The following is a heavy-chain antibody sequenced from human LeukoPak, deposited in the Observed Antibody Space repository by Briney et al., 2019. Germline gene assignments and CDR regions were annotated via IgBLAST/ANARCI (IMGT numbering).Heavy chain of an antibody. CDR1: GFTFSTYG. Sequence: GGSLRLSCVASGFTFSTYGMNWVRQAPGKGLEWVSYISRSITTIYYADSVKGRFTISRDNAENSLYLQMNSLRAEDTAVYYCAKDYSSGWYDYWGQGTLVTVSS. CDR2: ISRSITTI. D-gene: IGHD6-19*01. V-gene: IGHV3-48*01. CDR3: AKDYSSGWYDY. J-gene: IGHJ4*02.